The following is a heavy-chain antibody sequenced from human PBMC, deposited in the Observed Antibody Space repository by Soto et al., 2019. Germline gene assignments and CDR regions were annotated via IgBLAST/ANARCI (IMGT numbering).Heavy chain of an antibody. V-gene: IGHV3-48*01. D-gene: IGHD6-19*01. Sequence: GGSLRLSCAASGFSFNSYNMKWVRQAPGKGLEWISYISTSSSTIYYADSVKGRFTISRDNAKNSLYLQMNSLRAEDTAVYYCARALGRSIAVGSDYWGQGALVTVSS. CDR3: ARALGRSIAVGSDY. CDR2: ISTSSSTI. J-gene: IGHJ4*02. CDR1: GFSFNSYN.